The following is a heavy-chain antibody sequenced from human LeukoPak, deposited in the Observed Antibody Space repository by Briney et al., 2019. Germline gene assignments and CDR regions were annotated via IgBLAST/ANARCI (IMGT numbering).Heavy chain of an antibody. V-gene: IGHV4-34*01. Sequence: RPSETLSLTCTVSGGSISSYYWSWIRQPPGKGLEWIGEINHSGSTNYNPPLKSRVTISVDTSKNQFSLKLSSVTAADTAVYYCARGPVYSRYSSGWYGRDWFDPWGQGTLVTVSS. CDR1: GGSISSYY. J-gene: IGHJ5*02. D-gene: IGHD6-19*01. CDR3: ARGPVYSRYSSGWYGRDWFDP. CDR2: INHSGST.